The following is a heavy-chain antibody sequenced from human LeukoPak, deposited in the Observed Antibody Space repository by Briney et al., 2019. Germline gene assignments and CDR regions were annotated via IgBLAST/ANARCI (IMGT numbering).Heavy chain of an antibody. CDR2: IIPIFGTA. CDR1: GGTFSSYA. CDR3: ARDRIAARPDAFDI. V-gene: IGHV1-69*06. D-gene: IGHD6-6*01. Sequence: SVKVSWKASGGTFSSYAISWVRQAPGQGLEWMGGIIPIFGTANYAQKFQGRVTITADKSTSTAYMELSSLRSEDTAVYYCARDRIAARPDAFDIWGQGTMVTVSS. J-gene: IGHJ3*02.